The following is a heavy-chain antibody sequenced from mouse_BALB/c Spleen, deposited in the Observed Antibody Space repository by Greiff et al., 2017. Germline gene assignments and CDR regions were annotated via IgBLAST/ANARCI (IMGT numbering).Heavy chain of an antibody. V-gene: IGHV1S81*02. CDR3: ALHFYFDY. CDR2: INPSNGRT. Sequence: QVQLQQSGAELVKPGASVKLSCKASGYTFTNYWMHWVKQRPGQGLEWIGEINPSNGRTNYNEKFKSKATLTVDKSSSTAYMQLSSLTSEDSAVYYCALHFYFDYWGQGTTLTVSS. CDR1: GYTFTNYW. J-gene: IGHJ2*01.